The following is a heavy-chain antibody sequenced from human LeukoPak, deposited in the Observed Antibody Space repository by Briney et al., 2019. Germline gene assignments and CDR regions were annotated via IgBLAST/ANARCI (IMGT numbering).Heavy chain of an antibody. D-gene: IGHD3-22*01. V-gene: IGHV1-8*01. CDR2: MNPDTNST. J-gene: IGHJ4*02. CDR3: ARGHFFDSSGYAH. CDR1: GYTFTNYD. Sequence: ASVKVSCRASGYTFTNYDINWVRQATGHRLEWMGWMNPDTNSTVYAQKFQGRVSMTSYPSISTAYMELSSLRSEDTAVYCCARGHFFDSSGYAHWGQGTLVTVSS.